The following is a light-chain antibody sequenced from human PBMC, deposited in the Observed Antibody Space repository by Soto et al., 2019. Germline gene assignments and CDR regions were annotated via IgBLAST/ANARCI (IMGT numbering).Light chain of an antibody. J-gene: IGKJ1*01. CDR2: SAS. CDR3: QQYNNWPPWT. CDR1: QSVSNN. V-gene: IGKV3-15*01. Sequence: EIVMTQSPATLSVSPGERATLSCRASQSVSNNLAWYQQKPGQAPRLVIYSASTRATGIPARFSGSGSGTEFTLTISSLQSEDFAVYYCQQYNNWPPWTFGQGTKVEIK.